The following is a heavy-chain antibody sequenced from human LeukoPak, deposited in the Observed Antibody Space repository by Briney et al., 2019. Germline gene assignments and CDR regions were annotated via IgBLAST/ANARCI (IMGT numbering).Heavy chain of an antibody. D-gene: IGHD3-22*01. Sequence: GASVKVSCKASGYTFTSYYMHWVRQAPGQGLERMGIINPSGGSTSYAQKFQGRVTMTRDTSTSTVYMELSSLRSEDTAVYYCARYSYPTRGIVVVPALDYWGQGTLVTVSS. CDR2: INPSGGST. CDR3: ARYSYPTRGIVVVPALDY. CDR1: GYTFTSYY. V-gene: IGHV1-46*01. J-gene: IGHJ4*02.